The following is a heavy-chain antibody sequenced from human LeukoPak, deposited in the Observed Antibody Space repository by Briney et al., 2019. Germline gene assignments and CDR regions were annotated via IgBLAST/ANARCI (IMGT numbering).Heavy chain of an antibody. V-gene: IGHV3-30*18. CDR3: AKALTIFGVVGLDY. J-gene: IGHJ4*02. CDR1: GFTFSSYG. D-gene: IGHD3-3*01. Sequence: GRSLRLSCAASGFTFSSYGMHWVRQAPGKGLEWVAVIWYGGSNKYYADSVKGRFTISRDNSKNTLYLQMNSLRAEDTAVYYCAKALTIFGVVGLDYWGQGTLVTVSS. CDR2: IWYGGSNK.